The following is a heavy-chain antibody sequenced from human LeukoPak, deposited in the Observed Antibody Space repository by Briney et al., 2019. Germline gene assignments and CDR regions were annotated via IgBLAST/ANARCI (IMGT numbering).Heavy chain of an antibody. CDR2: ISPNNGGT. V-gene: IGHV1-2*02. CDR1: GYTFTDYY. CDR3: ASXXXGEPLAYFDY. D-gene: IGHD3-10*01. Sequence: GASVKVSCKASGYTFTDYYVHWVRQAPGQGLEWMGWISPNNGGTNYAQEFQGRVTMTRDTSINTAYMELSRLRSDDTAVYYCASXXXGEPLAYFDYWGQGTLVTVSS. J-gene: IGHJ4*02.